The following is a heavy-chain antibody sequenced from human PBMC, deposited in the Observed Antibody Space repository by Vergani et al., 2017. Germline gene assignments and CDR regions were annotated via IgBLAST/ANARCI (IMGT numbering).Heavy chain of an antibody. Sequence: QVQLVQSGSELKKPGASVKVSCKASGYTLSRYSIYWVRQAPGQGLEWMGWISAYNGNTNYAQKLQGRATMTTDTSTSTAYMELRSLRSDDTAVYYCARDLGDIVATTPGADYFDYWGQGTLVTVSS. CDR2: ISAYNGNT. CDR1: GYTLSRYS. D-gene: IGHD5-12*01. CDR3: ARDLGDIVATTPGADYFDY. V-gene: IGHV1-18*04. J-gene: IGHJ4*02.